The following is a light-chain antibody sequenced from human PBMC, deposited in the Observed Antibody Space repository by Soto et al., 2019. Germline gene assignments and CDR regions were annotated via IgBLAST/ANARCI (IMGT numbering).Light chain of an antibody. V-gene: IGLV2-11*01. Sequence: QSALTQPRSVSGSPGQSVTISCTGTSSDVGGYNYVSWYQQHPGRAPRVMIYDDKTRPSGVPDRFSGSKSGNTASLTISELQAEDEADYYCCSYAGDYTFVFGTGTKVTVL. CDR2: DDK. CDR1: SSDVGGYNY. J-gene: IGLJ1*01. CDR3: CSYAGDYTFV.